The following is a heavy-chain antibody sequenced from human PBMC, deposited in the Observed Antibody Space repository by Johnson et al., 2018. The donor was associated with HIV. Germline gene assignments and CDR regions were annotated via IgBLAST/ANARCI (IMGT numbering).Heavy chain of an antibody. CDR3: ARGDRSTYYRRGAFDI. CDR2: ISYDGSNK. J-gene: IGHJ3*02. Sequence: QVQLVESGGGVVQPGRSLRLSCAASGFTFSSYAMHWVRQAPGKGLEWVAVISYDGSNKYYADSVKGRFTISRDNSKNTLYLQMNSLRAEDTAAHSCARGDRSTYYRRGAFDIWGQGTMVTVSS. D-gene: IGHD1-26*01. CDR1: GFTFSSYA. V-gene: IGHV3-30-3*01.